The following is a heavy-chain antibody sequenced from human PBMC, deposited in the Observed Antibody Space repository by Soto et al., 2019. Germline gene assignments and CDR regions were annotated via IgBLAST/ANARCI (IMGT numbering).Heavy chain of an antibody. CDR1: GDSIRIRFH. D-gene: IGHD2-2*03. Sequence: LSLACAFSGDSIRIRFHWALIRQPPGKGLEWVASIYHSGTTYYNPSLTSRVTISVDTSKNQFSLKLRSVTAADTAAYYCARMDSVAYYASWGQGTLVTVSS. V-gene: IGHV4-38-2*01. J-gene: IGHJ1*01. CDR2: IYHSGTT. CDR3: ARMDSVAYYAS.